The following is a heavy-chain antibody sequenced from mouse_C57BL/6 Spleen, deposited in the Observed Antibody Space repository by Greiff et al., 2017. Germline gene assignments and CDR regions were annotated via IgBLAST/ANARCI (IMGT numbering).Heavy chain of an antibody. CDR3: AREGSNYDYFDY. J-gene: IGHJ2*01. Sequence: DVKLVESGGGLLKPGESLTLSFESHDSYFRSHAMSWFRKTPENRLELVATISDAGSYTYYPDNVKGRFTISRDNAKNNLYLQMSHLKSEDTAMYYCAREGSNYDYFDYWGQGTTLTVSS. CDR2: ISDAGSYT. D-gene: IGHD2-5*01. CDR1: DSYFRSHA. V-gene: IGHV5-4*01.